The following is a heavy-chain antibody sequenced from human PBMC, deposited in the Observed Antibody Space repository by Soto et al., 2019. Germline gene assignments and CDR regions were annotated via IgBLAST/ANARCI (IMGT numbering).Heavy chain of an antibody. D-gene: IGHD1-1*01. CDR3: SRGYPPRDQLGNLPGAF. CDR1: GYTFTIYY. Sequence: GASVKVSCKASGYTFTIYYIQWVRQAPGQGLEWMGIINPSGGSTNYAQKFQGRVTMTRDTSTSTVYMELSSLRSEDTAIYYCSRGYPPRDQLGNLPGAFWGQGTLVTVSS. J-gene: IGHJ4*02. V-gene: IGHV1-46*03. CDR2: INPSGGST.